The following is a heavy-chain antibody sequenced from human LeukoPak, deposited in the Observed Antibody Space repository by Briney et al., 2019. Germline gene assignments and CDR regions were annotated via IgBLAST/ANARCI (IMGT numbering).Heavy chain of an antibody. CDR2: ISGSGGST. CDR3: AKGPPSKVYAIYYYYYYMDV. Sequence: ETLSLTCTVSGGSISSYYWSRVRQAPGKGLEWVSAISGSGGSTYYADSVKGRFTISRDNSKNTLYLQMNSLRAEDTAVYYCAKGPPSKVYAIYYYYYYMDVWGKGTTVTVSS. V-gene: IGHV3-23*01. J-gene: IGHJ6*03. D-gene: IGHD2-8*01. CDR1: GGSISSYY.